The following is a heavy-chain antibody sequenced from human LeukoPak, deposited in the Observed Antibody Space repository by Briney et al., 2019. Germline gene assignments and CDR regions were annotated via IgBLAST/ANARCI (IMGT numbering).Heavy chain of an antibody. J-gene: IGHJ4*02. Sequence: ASVKISCKASGYTFTDYYMHWVQQAPGKGLEWMGRVDPEDGETIYAEKFQGRVIITADTSTDTAYMELSSLRSEDTAVYYCATDRSYYGDYWGQGTLVTVSS. D-gene: IGHD1-26*01. CDR2: VDPEDGET. V-gene: IGHV1-69-2*01. CDR3: ATDRSYYGDY. CDR1: GYTFTDYY.